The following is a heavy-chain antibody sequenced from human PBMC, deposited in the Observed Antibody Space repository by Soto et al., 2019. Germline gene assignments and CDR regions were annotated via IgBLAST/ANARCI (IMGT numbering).Heavy chain of an antibody. CDR1: GFTFSSYW. D-gene: IGHD4-17*01. V-gene: IGHV3-7*01. Sequence: GSLRLSCAASGFTFSSYWMSWVRQAPGKGLEWVANIKQDGCEKYYVDSVKGRFTISRDNAKNSLYLQMNSLRAEDTAVYYCARTKGTTVTTGDAFDIWGQGTMVTVSS. CDR2: IKQDGCEK. J-gene: IGHJ3*02. CDR3: ARTKGTTVTTGDAFDI.